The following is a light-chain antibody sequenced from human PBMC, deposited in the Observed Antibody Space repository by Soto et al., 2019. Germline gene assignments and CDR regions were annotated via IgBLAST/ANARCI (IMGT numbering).Light chain of an antibody. V-gene: IGLV1-40*01. J-gene: IGLJ1*01. CDR1: SSNIGAGYD. CDR3: QSYDSSLSGSYV. Sequence: QSVLTKPPSVSGAPGQGVTISCTGSSSNIGAGYDVHWYQQLPGTAPKLLIYGNSNRPSGVPDRFSGSKSGTSASLAITGLQAEDEADYYCQSYDSSLSGSYVFGTGTKVTVL. CDR2: GNS.